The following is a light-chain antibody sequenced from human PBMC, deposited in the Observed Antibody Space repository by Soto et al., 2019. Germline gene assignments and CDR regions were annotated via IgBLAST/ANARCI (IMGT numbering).Light chain of an antibody. J-gene: IGKJ1*01. Sequence: DIQVTQSPSSLSASVGDRVTITCRASQGISNYLAWYQQKPGKVPKLLIYAASTLQSGVPSRFSGSGSGTDFTLTISSLQPEDVASYYCQKYSSAPPWTFGQGTKVDIK. CDR2: AAS. CDR3: QKYSSAPPWT. V-gene: IGKV1-27*01. CDR1: QGISNY.